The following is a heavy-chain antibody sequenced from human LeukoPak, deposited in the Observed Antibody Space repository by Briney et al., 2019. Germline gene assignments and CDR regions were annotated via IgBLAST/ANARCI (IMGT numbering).Heavy chain of an antibody. CDR1: GGSISSSSYY. CDR2: IYYSGST. CDR3: ARGKYQLLRAYYYYYMDV. V-gene: IGHV4-39*01. Sequence: PSETLSLTCTVSGGSISSSSYYWGWIRQPPGKGLEWIGSIYYSGSTYYNPSLKSRVTIPVDTSKNQFSLKLSSVTAADTAVYYCARGKYQLLRAYYYYYMDVWGKGTTVTVSS. D-gene: IGHD2-2*01. J-gene: IGHJ6*03.